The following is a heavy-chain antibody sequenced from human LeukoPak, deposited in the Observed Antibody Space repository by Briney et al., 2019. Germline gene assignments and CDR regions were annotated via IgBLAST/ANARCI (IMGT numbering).Heavy chain of an antibody. D-gene: IGHD3-22*01. J-gene: IGHJ4*02. Sequence: RAGGSLRLSCAASGFTFSSYGMHWVRQAPGKGLEWVAVIPHDGSNPYYADSVKGRFTISRDNSKNTLYLQMSSLRAEDTATYYCAKTHYYDSSGVPGDYWGQGTLVTVSS. CDR3: AKTHYYDSSGVPGDY. CDR1: GFTFSSYG. CDR2: IPHDGSNP. V-gene: IGHV3-30*18.